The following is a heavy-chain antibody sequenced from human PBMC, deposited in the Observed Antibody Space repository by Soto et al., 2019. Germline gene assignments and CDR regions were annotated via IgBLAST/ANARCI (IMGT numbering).Heavy chain of an antibody. Sequence: QVQVVESGGGVVQPGRSLRLSCAASGFTFSTYAMHWVRQAPGKGLEWVAVISYDGSNEYYVDSVKGRFTISRDNSKNTLYRKMNSLREGDTAVYYWARGSAGHYNWGPLPDGGRGTLVTVSS. CDR2: ISYDGSNE. CDR1: GFTFSTYA. CDR3: ARGSAGHYNWGPLPD. D-gene: IGHD3-16*01. J-gene: IGHJ4*02. V-gene: IGHV3-30-3*01.